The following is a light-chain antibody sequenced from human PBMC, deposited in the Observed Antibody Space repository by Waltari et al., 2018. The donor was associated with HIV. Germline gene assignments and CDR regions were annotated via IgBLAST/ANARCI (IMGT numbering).Light chain of an antibody. Sequence: QAVVTQEPSLSVSPGGTVTVTCASFTGSVSINHYPHWIQFKPCQAPRTLIYDTEKRHPWTAGRFSGSLIGGRATLTLSGALPDDEADYYCLLSYSGVRVFGGGTKLTV. J-gene: IGLJ2*01. CDR2: DTE. V-gene: IGLV7-46*01. CDR3: LLSYSGVRV. CDR1: TGSVSINHY.